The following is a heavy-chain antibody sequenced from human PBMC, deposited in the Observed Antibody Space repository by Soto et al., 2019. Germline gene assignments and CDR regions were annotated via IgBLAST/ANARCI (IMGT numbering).Heavy chain of an antibody. CDR3: AKQTAVAGPYYCCGMDV. CDR1: GYSFTSYW. V-gene: IGHV5-51*01. D-gene: IGHD6-19*01. CDR2: IYPGDTDT. J-gene: IGHJ6*02. Sequence: GESLKISCKGSGYSFTSYWIGWVLQMPGKGLESMGIIYPGDTDTRYSPSFQAQVTIQAAKSIGTAYLQWSSQEASDTAMYYCAKQTAVAGPYYCCGMDVWGQGTTVTVSS.